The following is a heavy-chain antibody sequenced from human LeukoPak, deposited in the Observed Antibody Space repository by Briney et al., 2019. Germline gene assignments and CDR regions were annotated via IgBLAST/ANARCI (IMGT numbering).Heavy chain of an antibody. Sequence: GGSLRLSCAASGFTFSTYWMHWVRQGPGKGLVWVSRMNSDGSNKDYADSVKGRFTVSRDNSKNTLYLQMSSLRVEDTAVYYCVKDRYSYGSGSYFAWGQGTLVTVSS. V-gene: IGHV3-74*01. J-gene: IGHJ4*02. CDR1: GFTFSTYW. D-gene: IGHD3-10*01. CDR2: MNSDGSNK. CDR3: VKDRYSYGSGSYFA.